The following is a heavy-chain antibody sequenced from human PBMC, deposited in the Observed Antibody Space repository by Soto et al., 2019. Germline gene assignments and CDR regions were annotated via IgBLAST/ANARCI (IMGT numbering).Heavy chain of an antibody. Sequence: PGESLKISCKGSGYSFPNYWIAWVRQMPGKGLEWMGLIFPGDSDTRYSPSFQGQVTISVDKSSNTAYLQWNSLRASDTAIYYCARTPPSSSSSWYQEFEYWGRGTQGSVGS. J-gene: IGHJ4*02. D-gene: IGHD6-13*01. V-gene: IGHV5-51*01. CDR2: IFPGDSDT. CDR3: ARTPPSSSSSWYQEFEY. CDR1: GYSFPNYW.